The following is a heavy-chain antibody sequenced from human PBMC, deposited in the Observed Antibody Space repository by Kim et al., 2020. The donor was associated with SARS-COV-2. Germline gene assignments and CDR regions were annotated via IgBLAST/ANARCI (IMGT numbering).Heavy chain of an antibody. CDR2: IYYSGST. Sequence: SETLSLTCTVSGGSISSYYWSWIRQPPGKGLEWIGYIYYSGSTNYNPSLKSRVTISVDTSKNQFSLKLSSVTAADTAVYYCARVHRYGSGSYPSNWFDPWGQGTLVTLSS. J-gene: IGHJ5*02. CDR3: ARVHRYGSGSYPSNWFDP. D-gene: IGHD3-10*01. CDR1: GGSISSYY. V-gene: IGHV4-59*13.